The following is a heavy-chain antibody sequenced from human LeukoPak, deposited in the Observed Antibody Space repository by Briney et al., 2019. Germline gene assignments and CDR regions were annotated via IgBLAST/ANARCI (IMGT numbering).Heavy chain of an antibody. CDR3: ARAPYYYDTSGFLI. Sequence: GGSLRLSCAASGFTFSSYWMHWVRQALGKGLVWVSRINSDGSSTTYADSVKGRFTISRDNAKNTLYLQMNSLRAEDTAVYYCARAPYYYDTSGFLIWGQGTMVTVSS. CDR1: GFTFSSYW. CDR2: INSDGSST. D-gene: IGHD3-22*01. V-gene: IGHV3-74*01. J-gene: IGHJ3*02.